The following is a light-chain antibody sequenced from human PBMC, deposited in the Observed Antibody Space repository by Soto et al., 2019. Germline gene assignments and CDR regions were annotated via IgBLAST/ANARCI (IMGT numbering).Light chain of an antibody. Sequence: HSALTQPPSASGSPGQSVTISCTGTTSDIGAYNYVSWYQQRPGKAPKLIIYEVTRRPSGVPDRIFGSKSYTTASLTVSGLQAEDEADYYCCSYAGSSTYVFGTGTKLTVL. CDR2: EVT. CDR3: CSYAGSSTYV. V-gene: IGLV2-8*01. J-gene: IGLJ1*01. CDR1: TSDIGAYNY.